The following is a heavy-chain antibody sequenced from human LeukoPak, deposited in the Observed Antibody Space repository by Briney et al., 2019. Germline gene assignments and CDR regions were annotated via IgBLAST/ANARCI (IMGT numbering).Heavy chain of an antibody. V-gene: IGHV1-2*02. CDR2: INPNSGGT. Sequence: SETVSRKGSGYTFSGYYMRWVRQAAGPGLEWLGWINPNSGGTNHAQKFQCRVTMTRDTSISTAYMELSRLRSDDTAVYYCARPASQRFFQYGGYDSLSYWGQRTPGTASS. CDR1: GYTFSGYY. D-gene: IGHD5-12*01. J-gene: IGHJ4*02. CDR3: ARPASQRFFQYGGYDSLSY.